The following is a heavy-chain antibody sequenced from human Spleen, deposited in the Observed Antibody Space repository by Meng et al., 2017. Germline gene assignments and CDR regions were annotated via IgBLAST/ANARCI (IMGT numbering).Heavy chain of an antibody. Sequence: GGSLRLSCAASGFTFSSYAMSWVRQAPGKGLEWVSAISGSGGSTYYADSVKDRFTMSRDNANNALYLQMNSLRAEDTAVYYCSRRSSGSDYSDFDYWGQGTLVTVSS. D-gene: IGHD1-26*01. CDR2: ISGSGGST. CDR1: GFTFSSYA. CDR3: SRRSSGSDYSDFDY. V-gene: IGHV3-23*01. J-gene: IGHJ4*02.